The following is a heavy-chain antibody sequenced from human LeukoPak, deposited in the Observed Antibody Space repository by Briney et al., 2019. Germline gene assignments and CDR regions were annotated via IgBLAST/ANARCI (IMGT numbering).Heavy chain of an antibody. CDR1: GFSFSNYI. CDR3: ARELAGEALDV. CDR2: TEYSGTNK. Sequence: PGGSLRLSCAASGFSFSNYIMHWVRQAPGKGLEWVAVTEYSGTNKYYADSMKGRFTISRDNSKNTLLLQMISLRPEDTAIYYCARELAGEALDVWGQGTMVTVSS. V-gene: IGHV3-30-3*01. J-gene: IGHJ3*01. D-gene: IGHD3-10*01.